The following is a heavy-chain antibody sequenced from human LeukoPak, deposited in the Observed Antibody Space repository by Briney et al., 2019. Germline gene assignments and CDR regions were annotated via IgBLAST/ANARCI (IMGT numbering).Heavy chain of an antibody. J-gene: IGHJ4*02. CDR3: ARVFVSSGYYPYYFCY. CDR1: GYTFTSYD. V-gene: IGHV1-8*01. Sequence: GASVKVSFKASGYTFTSYDINWVGQATGQGLEWMGWMNPYSGNTGYAQKLQGRVTMTRNTSISTAYMELSSLRSEDTAVYYCARVFVSSGYYPYYFCYWGEGALVTVSS. CDR2: MNPYSGNT. D-gene: IGHD3-22*01.